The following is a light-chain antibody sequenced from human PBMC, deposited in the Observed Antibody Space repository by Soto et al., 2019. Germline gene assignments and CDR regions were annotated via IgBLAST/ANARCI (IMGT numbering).Light chain of an antibody. CDR1: SSNIGTNA. J-gene: IGLJ1*01. V-gene: IGLV1-44*01. Sequence: QTVVTQPPSASGTPGQRVNISCSGGSSNIGTNAVNWYQQLPGTAPKLAIYNNNQRPSGVPDRFSGSKSGTSASLAISGLQSEHEADYYCAAWDDSLNGYVFGTGTKLTVL. CDR2: NNN. CDR3: AAWDDSLNGYV.